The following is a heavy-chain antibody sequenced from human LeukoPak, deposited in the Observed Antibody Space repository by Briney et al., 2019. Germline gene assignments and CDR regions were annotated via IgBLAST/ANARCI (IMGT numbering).Heavy chain of an antibody. CDR1: GGSIINYY. Sequence: SETPSLTCSVSGGSIINYYWSWIRQPPGKGLEWIGYFYYTGNTNYNPSLKGRVTISVDTSRNQFSLKLSSVTAADTAVYYCARREMATILDYWGQGTLVTASS. J-gene: IGHJ4*02. D-gene: IGHD5-24*01. V-gene: IGHV4-59*08. CDR2: FYYTGNT. CDR3: ARREMATILDY.